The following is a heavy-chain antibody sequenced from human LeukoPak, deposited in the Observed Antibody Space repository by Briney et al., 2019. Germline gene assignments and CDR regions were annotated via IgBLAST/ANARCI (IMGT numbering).Heavy chain of an antibody. V-gene: IGHV3-21*01. CDR3: ARGPLGVVVPAAISGGFDP. J-gene: IGHJ5*02. CDR2: ISSSSSYI. D-gene: IGHD2-2*01. CDR1: GFTFSSYS. Sequence: GGPLRLSCAASGFTFSSYSMNWVRQAPGKGLEWVSSISSSSSYIYYADSVKGRFTISRDNAKNSLYLQMNSLRAEDTAVYYCARGPLGVVVPAAISGGFDPWGQGTLVTVSS.